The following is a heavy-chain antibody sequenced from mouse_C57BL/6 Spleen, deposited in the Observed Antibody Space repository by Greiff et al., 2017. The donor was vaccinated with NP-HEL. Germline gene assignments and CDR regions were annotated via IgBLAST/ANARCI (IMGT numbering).Heavy chain of an antibody. J-gene: IGHJ1*03. V-gene: IGHV1-69*01. CDR3: ARTYSNYGGYFDV. CDR2: IDPSDSYT. Sequence: QVQLQQPGAELVMPGASVKLSCKASGYTFTSYWMHWVKQRPGQGLEWIGEIDPSDSYTNYNQQFKGKSTLTVDKSSSTAYMQLSSLTSEDSAVYYCARTYSNYGGYFDVWGTGTTVTVSS. D-gene: IGHD2-5*01. CDR1: GYTFTSYW.